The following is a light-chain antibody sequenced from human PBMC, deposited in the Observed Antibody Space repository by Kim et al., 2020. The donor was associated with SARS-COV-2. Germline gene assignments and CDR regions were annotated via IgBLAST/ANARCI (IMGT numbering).Light chain of an antibody. CDR1: SANFGPNY. V-gene: IGLV1-47*02. CDR2: CNY. Sequence: GQRVSVTCPGNSANFGPNYVYWYQHCPGTAPKLLLFCNYQRPSGVPDRFSGSPSGTSDSLAIIGLRSEDEADYHCAAWDDSLSGWVFGGGTKVTVL. J-gene: IGLJ3*02. CDR3: AAWDDSLSGWV.